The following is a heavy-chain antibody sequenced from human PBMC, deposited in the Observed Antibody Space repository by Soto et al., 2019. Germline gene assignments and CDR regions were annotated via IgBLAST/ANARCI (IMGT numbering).Heavy chain of an antibody. CDR2: MNPNSGNT. V-gene: IGHV1-8*01. Sequence: QVQLVQSGAEVKKPGASVKVSCKAFGYTFTSYDINWVRQATGQGLEWMGWMNPNSGNTGYAQKFQGRVTMTRNTSISTAYMELSSLRSEDTAVYYCARGRGYSYGLDYYYGTDVWGQGTTVTVSS. CDR1: GYTFTSYD. D-gene: IGHD5-18*01. J-gene: IGHJ6*02. CDR3: ARGRGYSYGLDYYYGTDV.